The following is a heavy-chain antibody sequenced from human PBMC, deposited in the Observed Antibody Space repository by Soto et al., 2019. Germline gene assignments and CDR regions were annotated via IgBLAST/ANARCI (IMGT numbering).Heavy chain of an antibody. Sequence: SETLSLTCTVSGGSISSYYWSWIRQPAGKGLEWIGRIYTSGSTNYNPSLKSRVTMSVDTSKNQFSLKLSSVTAADSAVYYCSGAESPDTAYFSLYWGQGTPVTVSS. V-gene: IGHV4-4*07. CDR3: SGAESPDTAYFSLY. D-gene: IGHD1-26*01. J-gene: IGHJ4*02. CDR1: GGSISSYY. CDR2: IYTSGST.